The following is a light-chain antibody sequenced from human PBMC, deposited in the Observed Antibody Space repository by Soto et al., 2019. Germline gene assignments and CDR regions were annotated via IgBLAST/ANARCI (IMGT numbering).Light chain of an antibody. J-gene: IGKJ1*01. CDR3: QQYNNWRT. Sequence: EIVMTQSPATLSVSPGERATLSCRSSQSVSSNLAWYQQKPGQAPRLLIYGASTRATGIPARFSGSGSGTEFTLTISSLLSEDFSIYYCQQYNNWRTFGQGTKVDI. CDR1: QSVSSN. CDR2: GAS. V-gene: IGKV3-15*01.